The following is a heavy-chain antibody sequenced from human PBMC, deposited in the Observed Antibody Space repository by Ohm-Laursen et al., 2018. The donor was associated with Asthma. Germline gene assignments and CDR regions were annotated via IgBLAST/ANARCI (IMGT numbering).Heavy chain of an antibody. D-gene: IGHD4-23*01. CDR1: GFTFSTSG. CDR3: ARDVTTVVTPPYY. CDR2: ISSSGSTI. V-gene: IGHV3-11*01. Sequence: SLRLSCAASGFTFSTSGMHWIRQAPGKGLEWVSYISSSGSTIYYADSVKGRFTISRDNAKNSLYLQMNSLRAEDTAVYYCARDVTTVVTPPYYWGQGTLVTVSS. J-gene: IGHJ4*02.